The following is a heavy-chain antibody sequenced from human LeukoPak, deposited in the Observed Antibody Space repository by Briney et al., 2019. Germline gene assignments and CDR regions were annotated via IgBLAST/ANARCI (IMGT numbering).Heavy chain of an antibody. CDR2: MSSSGSTI. CDR1: GFTFNDYY. V-gene: IGHV3-11*04. D-gene: IGHD5-24*01. J-gene: IGHJ4*02. CDR3: ARDPSRWLQPSYYFDY. Sequence: GGSLRLSCAASGFTFNDYYMTWIRQAPGKGLEWVSYMSSSGSTIYYADSVKGRFTISRDNAKNSLYLQMNNLRAEDTAVYYCARDPSRWLQPSYYFDYWGQGTLVTVSS.